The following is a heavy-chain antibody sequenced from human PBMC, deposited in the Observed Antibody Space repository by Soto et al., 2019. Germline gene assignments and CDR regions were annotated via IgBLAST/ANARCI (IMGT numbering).Heavy chain of an antibody. V-gene: IGHV1-69*04. CDR3: ARDYGDPERYFDY. CDR1: GGTFSSYT. J-gene: IGHJ4*02. D-gene: IGHD4-17*01. Sequence: GASVKVSCKASGGTFSSYTISWVRQAPGQGLEWMGRIIPILGIANYAQKFQGRVTITADKSTSTAYMELSSLRSEDTAVYYCARDYGDPERYFDYWGQGTLVTGSS. CDR2: IIPILGIA.